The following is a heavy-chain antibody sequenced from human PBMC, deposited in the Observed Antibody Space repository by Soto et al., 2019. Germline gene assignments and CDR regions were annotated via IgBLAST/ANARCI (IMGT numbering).Heavy chain of an antibody. CDR2: IWYDGSNK. CDR1: GFTFSSYG. V-gene: IGHV3-33*01. J-gene: IGHJ6*02. CDR3: SRVRSGGNAVYYGMDV. D-gene: IGHD2-15*01. Sequence: QVKLVESGGGVVQPGRTLRLSCAASGFTFSSYGMHWGRQAPGKGLEWVAVIWYDGSNKYYADSVTGRFTISRDNSKNTVYLQMNGLRAEDTAVYYFSRVRSGGNAVYYGMDVWGHGTPVTFSS.